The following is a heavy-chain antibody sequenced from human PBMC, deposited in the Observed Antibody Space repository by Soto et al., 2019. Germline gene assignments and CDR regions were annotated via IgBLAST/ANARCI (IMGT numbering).Heavy chain of an antibody. Sequence: EVQLVESGGGLVQPGGSLRLSCAASGFTFSDHYMDWVRQVPGKGLEWVGRIRKKVNSHTTEYAASVKGRFTISRNDSKNSLYLQMNSLKTEETAVYYCARGYCSNGVCYRHIELWGRGTLVTVSS. CDR1: GFTFSDHY. J-gene: IGHJ2*01. CDR2: IRKKVNSHTT. D-gene: IGHD2-8*01. CDR3: ARGYCSNGVCYRHIEL. V-gene: IGHV3-72*01.